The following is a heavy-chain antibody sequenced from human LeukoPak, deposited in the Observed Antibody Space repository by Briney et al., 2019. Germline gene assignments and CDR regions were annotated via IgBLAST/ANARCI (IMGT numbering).Heavy chain of an antibody. D-gene: IGHD3-22*01. V-gene: IGHV3-23*01. CDR1: GFTFSSYA. J-gene: IGHJ3*02. CDR2: ISGSGGST. CDR3: AKSLYYDSSALGDI. Sequence: GGSLRLSCAASGFTFSSYAMSWVRQAPGKGLEWVSAISGSGGSTYYAGSVKGRFTISRDNSKNTLYLQMNSLRAEDTAVYYCAKSLYYDSSALGDIWGQGTMVTVSS.